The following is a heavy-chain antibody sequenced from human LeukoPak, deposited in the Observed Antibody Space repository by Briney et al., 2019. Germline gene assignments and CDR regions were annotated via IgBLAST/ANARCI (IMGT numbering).Heavy chain of an antibody. V-gene: IGHV1-18*01. J-gene: IGHJ4*02. CDR1: GYTFTRYD. CDR3: ARDGGWGNSFTDY. CDR2: ISAYNGKT. Sequence: ASVKVSSKASGYTFTRYDINWVRHATGQGLGWMGWISAYNGKTNYVQKFQGRITMTTDKSTSTAYMELRSVGSDDADMYYCARDGGWGNSFTDYWGQGTLVTVSS. D-gene: IGHD6-6*01.